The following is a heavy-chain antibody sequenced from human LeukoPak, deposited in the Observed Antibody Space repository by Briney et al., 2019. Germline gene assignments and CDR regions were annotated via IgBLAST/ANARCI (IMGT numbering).Heavy chain of an antibody. CDR2: ISYDGSNK. D-gene: IGHD6-13*01. J-gene: IGHJ5*02. Sequence: GGSLRLSCAASGFTFSSYGMHWVRQAPGKGLEWVAVISYDGSNKYYADSVKGRFTISRDNSKNPLYLQMNSLRAEDTAVYYCARISSSRDWFDPWGQGTLVTVSS. CDR3: ARISSSRDWFDP. V-gene: IGHV3-30*03. CDR1: GFTFSSYG.